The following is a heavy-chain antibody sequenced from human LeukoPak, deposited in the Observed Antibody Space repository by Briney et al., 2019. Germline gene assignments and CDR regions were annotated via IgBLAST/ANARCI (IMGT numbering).Heavy chain of an antibody. CDR2: INPNSGGT. D-gene: IGHD4-23*01. J-gene: IGHJ3*02. CDR3: ARGSTTVVTRAPAFDI. Sequence: ASVKVSCKASGYTFTGYYMHWVRQAPGQGLEWMGWINPNSGGTNYAQKFQGRVTMTRDTSISTAYMELSRLRSDDTAVYYCARGSTTVVTRAPAFDIWGQGTMVTVSS. CDR1: GYTFTGYY. V-gene: IGHV1-2*02.